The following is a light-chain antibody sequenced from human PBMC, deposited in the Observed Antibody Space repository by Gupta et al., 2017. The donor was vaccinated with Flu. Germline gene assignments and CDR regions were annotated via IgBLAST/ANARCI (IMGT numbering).Light chain of an antibody. CDR1: QDSSSY. J-gene: IGKJ4*01. CDR3: QSDNSAPPA. Sequence: PSSLSASVGDRVTITCRASQDSSSYLVWYQQKSGKRPKLLIYAASSAQSGVPSNFSASGFGTDFTLPISSLQPEDVATYYCQSDNSAPPAFGGGTQVAIK. CDR2: AAS. V-gene: IGKV1-27*01.